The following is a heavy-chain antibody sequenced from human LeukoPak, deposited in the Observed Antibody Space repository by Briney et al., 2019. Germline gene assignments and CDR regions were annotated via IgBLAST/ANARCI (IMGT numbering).Heavy chain of an antibody. J-gene: IGHJ4*02. CDR1: GGSISSYY. CDR3: TRRRYFDY. V-gene: IGHV4-59*01. Sequence: SETLSLTCTVSGGSISSYYWSWIRQPPGKGLEWIGYIYYSGSTNYNPSLKSRVTISVDTSKNQFSLKLSSVTAADTAVYYCTRRRYFDYWGQGTLVTVS. CDR2: IYYSGST.